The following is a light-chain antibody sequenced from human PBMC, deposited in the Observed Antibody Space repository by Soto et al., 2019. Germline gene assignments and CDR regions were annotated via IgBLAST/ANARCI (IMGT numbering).Light chain of an antibody. CDR3: QQYGRLPLT. J-gene: IGKJ4*01. CDR1: QSIGSSY. CDR2: GAS. Sequence: EIVLTQSPGTLSLSPGQGVTLSCRASQSIGSSYIAWYQHKPGQPPRLLIYGASSRVTGIPDRFSGSWSGTDFTLTISRLEPEDFAVYYCQQYGRLPLTFGGGTKVE. V-gene: IGKV3-20*01.